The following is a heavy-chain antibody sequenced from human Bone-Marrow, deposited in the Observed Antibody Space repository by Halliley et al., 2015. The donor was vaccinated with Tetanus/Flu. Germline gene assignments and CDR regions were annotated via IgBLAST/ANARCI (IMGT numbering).Heavy chain of an antibody. CDR3: ASGVR. CDR1: GFTFSNSW. V-gene: IGHV3-7*01. CDR2: IKPDGSEK. J-gene: IGHJ4*02. Sequence: SLRLSCAASGFTFSNSWMSWVRQAPGKGLEWVANIKPDGSEKYYVDSVKGRFTISRGNAKSSLFLQMNSLRVEDTAVYYCASGVRWGQGTLVTVSS. D-gene: IGHD2-8*01.